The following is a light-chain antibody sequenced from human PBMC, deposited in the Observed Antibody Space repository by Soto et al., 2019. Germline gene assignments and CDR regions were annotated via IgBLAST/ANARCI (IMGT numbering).Light chain of an antibody. CDR2: STN. J-gene: IGLJ1*01. Sequence: QTVVTQEPAVSVSPGGTVTLTCGLRSAPLSTTYYPAWCQQAPGQPPRTLIYSTNTRSSGVPDRFSGSIRGNKAALTLTGAQADDEAYYYCLLYMGNGIYLFGPGTKATVL. CDR1: SAPLSTTYY. CDR3: LLYMGNGIYL. V-gene: IGLV8-61*01.